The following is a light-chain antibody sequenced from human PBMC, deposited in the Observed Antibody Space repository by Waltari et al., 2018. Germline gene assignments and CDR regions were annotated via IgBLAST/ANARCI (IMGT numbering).Light chain of an antibody. J-gene: IGLJ3*02. CDR1: STDVGGSNY. CDR3: SSYTSSSSQGV. CDR2: DVS. V-gene: IGLV2-14*03. Sequence: QSALTQPASVSGSPGQSITISCAGTSTDVGGSNYVSWYQQHPGKAPKLMIYDVSNRPSGVSNRCSCSKSCDTASLTISGLQAEDDADYYCSSYTSSSSQGVFGGGTKLTVL.